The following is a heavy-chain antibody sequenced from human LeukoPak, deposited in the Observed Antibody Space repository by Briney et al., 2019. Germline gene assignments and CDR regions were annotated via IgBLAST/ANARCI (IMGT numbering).Heavy chain of an antibody. CDR1: GGSFSGYY. CDR2: INHSGST. CDR3: ARGTAVAGKLDY. J-gene: IGHJ4*02. Sequence: SETLSLTCAVYGGSFSGYYWSWIRQPPGKGLEWIGEINHSGSTNYNPSLKSRVTISVDTSKNQFSLKLSSVTAADTAVYHCARGTAVAGKLDYWGQGTLVTVSS. D-gene: IGHD6-19*01. V-gene: IGHV4-34*01.